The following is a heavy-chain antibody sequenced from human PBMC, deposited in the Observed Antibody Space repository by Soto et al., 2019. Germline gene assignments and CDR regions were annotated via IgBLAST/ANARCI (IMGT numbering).Heavy chain of an antibody. CDR3: AREGGYTRANYYYYYYMDV. V-gene: IGHV1-8*01. D-gene: IGHD1-26*01. J-gene: IGHJ6*03. CDR2: MNPNSGNT. Sequence: ASVKVSCKASGYTFTSYDINWVRQATGQGLEWMGWMNPNSGNTGYAQKFQGRVTMTRNTSISTAYMELSSLRSEDTAVYYCAREGGYTRANYYYYYYMDVWGKGTTVTVSS. CDR1: GYTFTSYD.